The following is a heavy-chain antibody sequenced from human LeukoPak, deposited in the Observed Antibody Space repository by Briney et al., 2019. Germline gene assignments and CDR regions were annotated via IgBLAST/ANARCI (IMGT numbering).Heavy chain of an antibody. Sequence: GRSLRLSCAASGFTFSSYGMHWVRQAPGKGLEWVAVISYDGSNKYYADSVKGRFTISRDNSKNTLYLQMNSLRAEDTAVYYCARDIDSSGWFDYWYFDLWGRGTLVTVSS. CDR3: ARDIDSSGWFDYWYFDL. D-gene: IGHD6-19*01. V-gene: IGHV3-30*03. CDR1: GFTFSSYG. CDR2: ISYDGSNK. J-gene: IGHJ2*01.